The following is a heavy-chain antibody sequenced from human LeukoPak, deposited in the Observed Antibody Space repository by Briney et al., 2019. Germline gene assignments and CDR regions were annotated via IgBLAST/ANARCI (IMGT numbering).Heavy chain of an antibody. CDR2: INHSGST. D-gene: IGHD2-2*01. CDR3: ARARSCTSCYPLPKFAYFDI. V-gene: IGHV4-34*01. J-gene: IGHJ3*02. Sequence: SETLPLTCAVYGGSFSGYYWSWIRQPPGKGLEWTGEINHSGSTNYNPSLKSRVTISVDTSKNQFSLKLSSVTAADTAVYYCARARSCTSCYPLPKFAYFDIWGQGTMVTVSS. CDR1: GGSFSGYY.